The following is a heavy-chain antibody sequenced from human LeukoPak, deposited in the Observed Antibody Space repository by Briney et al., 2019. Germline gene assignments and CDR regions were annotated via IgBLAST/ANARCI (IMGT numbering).Heavy chain of an antibody. CDR3: ARVANDYDFWSGYPNWFDP. J-gene: IGHJ5*02. V-gene: IGHV4-34*01. CDR1: GGSFSGYY. Sequence: SETLSLTCAVYGGSFSGYYWSWIRQPPGKGLEWIGEINHSGSTNYNPSLKSRVTISVDTSKNQFSLKLSSVTAVDTAVYYCARVANDYDFWSGYPNWFDPWGQGTLVTVSS. CDR2: INHSGST. D-gene: IGHD3-3*01.